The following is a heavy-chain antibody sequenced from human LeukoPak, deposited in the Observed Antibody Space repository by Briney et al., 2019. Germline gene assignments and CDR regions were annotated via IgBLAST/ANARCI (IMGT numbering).Heavy chain of an antibody. V-gene: IGHV1-18*04. CDR2: ISAYNGNT. CDR1: GYTFTGYY. D-gene: IGHD6-6*01. CDR3: ARDRGAYSSSGSGY. Sequence: ASVKVSCKASGYTFTGYYMHWVRQAPGQGLEWMGWISAYNGNTNYAQKLQGRVTMTTDTSTSTAYMELRSLRSDDTAVYYCARDRGAYSSSGSGYWGQGTLVTVSS. J-gene: IGHJ4*02.